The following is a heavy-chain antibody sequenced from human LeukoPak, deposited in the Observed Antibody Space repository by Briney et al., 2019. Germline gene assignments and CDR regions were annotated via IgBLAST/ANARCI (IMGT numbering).Heavy chain of an antibody. CDR1: GYTFTGYY. Sequence: ASVKVSCKASGYTFTGYYMHWVRQAPGQGLEWMGRISPNSGGTNYAQKFQGRVTMTRNTSISTAYMELSRLTSDDTAVYYCARVSHKGLVVVADDYWGQGTLVTVSS. D-gene: IGHD2-15*01. CDR3: ARVSHKGLVVVADDY. CDR2: ISPNSGGT. V-gene: IGHV1-2*06. J-gene: IGHJ4*02.